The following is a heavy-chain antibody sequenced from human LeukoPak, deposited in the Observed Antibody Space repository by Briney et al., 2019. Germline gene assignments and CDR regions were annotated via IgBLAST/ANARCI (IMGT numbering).Heavy chain of an antibody. CDR3: ARATDRGYDFWSGYYIPRHFDY. CDR1: GFTFSSYW. J-gene: IGHJ4*02. V-gene: IGHV3-7*01. D-gene: IGHD3-3*01. CDR2: IKQDGSEK. Sequence: GGSLRPSCAASGFTFSSYWMSWVRQAPGKGLEWVANIKQDGSEKYYVDSVKGRFTISRDNAKNSLYLQMNSLRAEDTAVYYCARATDRGYDFWSGYYIPRHFDYWGQGTLVTVSS.